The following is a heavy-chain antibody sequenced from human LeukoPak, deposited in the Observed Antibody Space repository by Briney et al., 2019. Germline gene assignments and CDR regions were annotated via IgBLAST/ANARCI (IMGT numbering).Heavy chain of an antibody. D-gene: IGHD1-26*01. V-gene: IGHV4-4*02. CDR1: GGSISSGYW. Sequence: SGTLSLTCVVSGGSISSGYWWSWVRQTPGKGLEWIAEIHHDGNTNYNPSLKGRVTISVGTSKNQFSLKLTSVTAADTAIYYCARNAAYCLDYWGQGTLVTVSS. CDR2: IHHDGNT. J-gene: IGHJ4*02. CDR3: ARNAAYCLDY.